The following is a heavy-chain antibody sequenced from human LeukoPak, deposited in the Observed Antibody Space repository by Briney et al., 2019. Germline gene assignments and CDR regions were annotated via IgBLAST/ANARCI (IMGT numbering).Heavy chain of an antibody. CDR3: ARDCPAYYNGGSCYYYYYMDV. CDR1: GGSISTSGYY. V-gene: IGHV4-39*07. D-gene: IGHD2-15*01. CDR2: IYYSGSA. Sequence: SETLSLTCTVSGGSISTSGYYWGWIRQPPGKGLEWIGSIYYSGSAYYNPSLKSRVTISVDTSKNHFSLKLSSVTAADTAVYYCARDCPAYYNGGSCYYYYYMDVWGKGTTVTVSS. J-gene: IGHJ6*03.